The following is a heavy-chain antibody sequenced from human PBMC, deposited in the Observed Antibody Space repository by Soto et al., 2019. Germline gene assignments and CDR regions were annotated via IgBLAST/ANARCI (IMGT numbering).Heavy chain of an antibody. CDR2: ISYSGKDK. CDR3: AKDGGLYRTYFDH. D-gene: IGHD3-16*01. Sequence: QVKLVESGGGVVQPGRSLRLSCTASGFTFGSFGMHWVRQAPGKGLEWVAVISYSGKDKYYADSVDGRFTISRDNSKNTLYLDLNNLRVDDTAVFYCAKDGGLYRTYFDHWGQGAPVTVS. V-gene: IGHV3-30*18. CDR1: GFTFGSFG. J-gene: IGHJ4*02.